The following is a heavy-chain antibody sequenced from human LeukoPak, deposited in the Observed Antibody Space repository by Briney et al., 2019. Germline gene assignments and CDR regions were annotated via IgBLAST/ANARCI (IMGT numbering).Heavy chain of an antibody. CDR2: IYTSGST. CDR1: GGSFSGYY. CDR3: ARHDYYDFVTGLFDP. D-gene: IGHD3-3*01. V-gene: IGHV4-59*10. J-gene: IGHJ5*02. Sequence: SETLSLTCAVYGGSFSGYYWSWIRQPAGKGLEWIGRIYTSGSTNYNPSLNSRVTMSVDTSKNHFSLNMNSVTAADTAMYYCARHDYYDFVTGLFDPWGQGTLVTVSS.